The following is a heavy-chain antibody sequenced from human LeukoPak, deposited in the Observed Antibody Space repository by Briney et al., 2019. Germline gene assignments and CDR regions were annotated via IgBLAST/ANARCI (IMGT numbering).Heavy chain of an antibody. D-gene: IGHD2-15*01. V-gene: IGHV4-39*07. CDR3: ARIERYCSGGSCYPYYFDY. CDR2: IYYSGST. J-gene: IGHJ4*02. Sequence: SETLSLTCTVSGGSISSSSYYWGWIRQPPGKGLEWIGSIYYSGSTYYNPSLKSRVTISVDTSKNQFSLKLSSVTAAGTAVYYCARIERYCSGGSCYPYYFDYWGQGTLVTVCS. CDR1: GGSISSSSYY.